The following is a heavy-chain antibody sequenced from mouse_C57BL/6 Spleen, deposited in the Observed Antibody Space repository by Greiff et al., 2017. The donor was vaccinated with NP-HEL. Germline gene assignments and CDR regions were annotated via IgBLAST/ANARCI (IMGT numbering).Heavy chain of an antibody. CDR1: GYAFTNYL. D-gene: IGHD1-2*01. Sequence: QVQLQQSGAELVRPGTSVKVSCKASGYAFTNYLIEWVKQRPGQGLEWIGVINPGSGGTNYNEKFKGKATLTADKSSSTAYMQLSSLTSEDSAVYCCARSLRRRDYFDCWGQGTTLTVSS. CDR2: INPGSGGT. V-gene: IGHV1-54*01. CDR3: ARSLRRRDYFDC. J-gene: IGHJ2*01.